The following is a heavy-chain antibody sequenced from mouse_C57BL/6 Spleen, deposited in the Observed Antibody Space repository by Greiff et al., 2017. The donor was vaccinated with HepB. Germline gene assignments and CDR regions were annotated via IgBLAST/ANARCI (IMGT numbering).Heavy chain of an antibody. Sequence: EVQLQQSGPELVKPGASVKISCKASGYTFTDYYMNWVKQSHGKSLEWIGDINPNNGGTSYNQKFKGKATLTVDKSSSTAYMELRSLTSEDSAVYYCAREGLAAQMDYWGQGTSVTVSS. J-gene: IGHJ4*01. CDR3: AREGLAAQMDY. CDR2: INPNNGGT. CDR1: GYTFTDYY. D-gene: IGHD3-2*02. V-gene: IGHV1-26*01.